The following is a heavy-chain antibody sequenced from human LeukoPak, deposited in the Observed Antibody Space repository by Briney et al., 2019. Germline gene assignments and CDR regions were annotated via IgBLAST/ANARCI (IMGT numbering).Heavy chain of an antibody. CDR3: ARHYGP. J-gene: IGHJ5*02. CDR2: INHGGST. Sequence: SETLSLTCTVHGGSFSGYYWSWIRQPPGKGLEWIGEINHGGSTNYIPSLKSRLTISVDTSQNQFSLKLNSVTAADTAVYYCARHYGPWGQGTLVTVSS. D-gene: IGHD3-16*01. V-gene: IGHV4-34*01. CDR1: GGSFSGYY.